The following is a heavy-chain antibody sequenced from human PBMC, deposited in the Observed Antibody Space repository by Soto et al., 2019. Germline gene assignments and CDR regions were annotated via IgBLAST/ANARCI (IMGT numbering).Heavy chain of an antibody. J-gene: IGHJ4*02. V-gene: IGHV3-13*01. CDR1: GFAFSGFD. CDR3: ARGQEVGAHFFDS. CDR2: IGTAGDT. D-gene: IGHD2-15*01. Sequence: GGSLRLSCEASGFAFSGFDMHWVRQPTGKGLEWVSTIGTAGDTYYAVSVKGRFTISRDNAKNSLSLQMNSLRAGDTAVYFCARGQEVGAHFFDSWGQGTQVTVS.